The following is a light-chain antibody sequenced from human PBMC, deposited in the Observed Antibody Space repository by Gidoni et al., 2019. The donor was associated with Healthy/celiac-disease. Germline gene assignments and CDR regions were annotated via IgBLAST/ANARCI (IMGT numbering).Light chain of an antibody. Sequence: QSALTQPASVSGPPAQSITISCTGTSSDVGGYNYVSWYQQHPGKAPKLMVYEVSNRPSGVSNRFSGSKSGNTASLTISGLQAEDEADYYCSSYTSSSTYVFGTGTKVTVL. CDR3: SSYTSSSTYV. V-gene: IGLV2-14*01. CDR1: SSDVGGYNY. CDR2: EVS. J-gene: IGLJ1*01.